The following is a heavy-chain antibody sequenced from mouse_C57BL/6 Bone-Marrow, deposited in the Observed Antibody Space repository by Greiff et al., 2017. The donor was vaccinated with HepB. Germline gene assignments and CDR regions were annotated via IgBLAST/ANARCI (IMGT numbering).Heavy chain of an antibody. J-gene: IGHJ3*01. CDR1: GFTFSSYG. CDR2: ISSGGSYT. CDR3: ARRYGSSSAWFAY. Sequence: DVQLQESGGHLVKPGGSLKLSCAASGFTFSSYGMSWVRQTPDKRLEWVATISSGGSYTYYPDSVKGRFTISRDNAKNTRYLQMSSLKSEDTAMYYCARRYGSSSAWFAYWGQGTLVTVSA. V-gene: IGHV5-6*01. D-gene: IGHD1-1*01.